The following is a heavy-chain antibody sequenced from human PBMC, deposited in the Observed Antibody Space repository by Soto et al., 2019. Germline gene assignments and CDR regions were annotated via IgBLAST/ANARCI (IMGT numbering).Heavy chain of an antibody. D-gene: IGHD6-6*01. CDR3: ARRSPSSSTSFNDAFDF. CDR2: ISYDGGSK. V-gene: IGHV3-30-3*01. Sequence: QVQLVESGGGVVQPGWSLRLSCAASGFTFSSYAMHWVRQAPGTGLEWVAVISYDGGSKTYADSVKGRFTISRDNSMNTLSMQMNSLKGEDTAVYYCARRSPSSSTSFNDAFDFWGQGTMVTVSS. J-gene: IGHJ3*01. CDR1: GFTFSSYA.